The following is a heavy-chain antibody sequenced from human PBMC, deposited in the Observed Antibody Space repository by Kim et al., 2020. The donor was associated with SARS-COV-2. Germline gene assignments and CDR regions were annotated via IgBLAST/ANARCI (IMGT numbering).Heavy chain of an antibody. CDR2: T. V-gene: IGHV4-39*07. CDR3: ARDARPTWFDP. Sequence: TSSNPSLKSRVTISVDTSKNQFSLKLSSVTAADTAVFYCARDARPTWFDPWGQGTLVTVSS. J-gene: IGHJ5*02.